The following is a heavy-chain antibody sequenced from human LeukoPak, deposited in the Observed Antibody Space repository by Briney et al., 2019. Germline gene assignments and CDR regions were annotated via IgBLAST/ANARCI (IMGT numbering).Heavy chain of an antibody. CDR3: AKDQSNFWSGYLDY. V-gene: IGHV3-23*01. D-gene: IGHD3-3*01. CDR2: ISGSGGST. J-gene: IGHJ4*02. Sequence: PGGSLRLSCAASGFTFSSYAMSWVRQAPGKGLEWVSAISGSGGSTYYADPVKGRFTISRDNSKNTLYLQMNSLRAEDTAVYYCAKDQSNFWSGYLDYWGQGTLVTISS. CDR1: GFTFSSYA.